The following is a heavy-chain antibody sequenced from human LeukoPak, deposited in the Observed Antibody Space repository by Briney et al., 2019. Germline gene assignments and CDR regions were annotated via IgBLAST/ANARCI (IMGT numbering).Heavy chain of an antibody. CDR1: GFTFSSYA. CDR2: ISYDGSNK. D-gene: IGHD3-3*01. V-gene: IGHV3-30*04. CDR3: ARGGDSNYYDFWSGYSY. Sequence: GRSLRLSCAASGFTFSSYAMHWVRQAPGKGLEWVAVISYDGSNKYYADSVKGRFTISRDNSKNTLYLQMNSLRAEDTAVYYCARGGDSNYYDFWSGYSYWGQGTLVTVSS. J-gene: IGHJ4*02.